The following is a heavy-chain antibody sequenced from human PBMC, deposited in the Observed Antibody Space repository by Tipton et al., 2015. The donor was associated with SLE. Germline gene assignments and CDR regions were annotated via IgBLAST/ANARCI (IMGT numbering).Heavy chain of an antibody. CDR3: ARARTDFVECFDC. CDR2: INPNSGGA. CDR1: GYTFTGYY. D-gene: IGHD5-24*01. V-gene: IGHV1-2*06. J-gene: IGHJ4*02. Sequence: QVQLVQSGAEVKKPGASVKVSCKASGYTFTGYYMHWVRQAPGQGLEWMGRINPNSGGANSAQKFQGRVTMTRDTSISTAYMELSRRRCDDTAVYYCARARTDFVECFDCCGQGTLVTVSS.